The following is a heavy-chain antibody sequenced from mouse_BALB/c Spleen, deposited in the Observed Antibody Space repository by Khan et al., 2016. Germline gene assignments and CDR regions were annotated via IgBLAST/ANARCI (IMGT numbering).Heavy chain of an antibody. V-gene: IGHV5-17*02. J-gene: IGHJ2*01. Sequence: EVELVESGGGLVQPGGSRKLSCAASGFTFSSFGMHWVRQAPEKGLEWVAYISSGSSTIYYADTVKGRFTISRDNRKNTRFLQMPSLRSEGTAMFDCVRSSYRDDERVCDYWGQCNTLTVSS. D-gene: IGHD2-14*01. CDR3: VRSSYRDDERVCDY. CDR1: GFTFSSFG. CDR2: ISSGSSTI.